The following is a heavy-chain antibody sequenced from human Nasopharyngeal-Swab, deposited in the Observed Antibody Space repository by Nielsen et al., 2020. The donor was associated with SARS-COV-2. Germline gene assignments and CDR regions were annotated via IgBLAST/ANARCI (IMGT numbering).Heavy chain of an antibody. J-gene: IGHJ4*02. CDR1: GGSISSSSYY. CDR2: IYCSGST. V-gene: IGHV4-39*07. Sequence: SETLSLTCTVSGGSISSSSYYWGWIRQPPGKGLEWIGSIYCSGSTYYNPSLKSRVTISVDTSKNQFSLKLSSVTAADTAVYYCAREYSSSSALLDYWGQGTLVTVSS. D-gene: IGHD6-6*01. CDR3: AREYSSSSALLDY.